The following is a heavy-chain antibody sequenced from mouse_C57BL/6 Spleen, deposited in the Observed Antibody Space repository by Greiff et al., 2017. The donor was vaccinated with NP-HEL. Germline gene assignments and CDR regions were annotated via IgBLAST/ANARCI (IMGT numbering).Heavy chain of an antibody. CDR3: ARSRGELRGGFYAMDY. D-gene: IGHD1-1*01. J-gene: IGHJ4*01. CDR1: GYTFTSYW. V-gene: IGHV1-53*01. CDR2: INPSNGGT. Sequence: VQLQQPGTELVKPGASVKLSCKASGYTFTSYWMHWVKQRPGQGLEWIGNINPSNGGTNYNEKIKSKATLTVDKSSSTAYMQLSSLTSEDSAVYYCARSRGELRGGFYAMDYWGQGTSVTVSS.